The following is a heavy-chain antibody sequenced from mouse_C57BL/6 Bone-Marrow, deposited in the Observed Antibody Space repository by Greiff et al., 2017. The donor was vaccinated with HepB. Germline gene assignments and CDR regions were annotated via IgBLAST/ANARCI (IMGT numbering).Heavy chain of an antibody. D-gene: IGHD5-5*01. J-gene: IGHJ2*01. CDR1: GYTFTSYW. CDR3: ARDYLAELDYFDY. CDR2: IDPSDSET. V-gene: IGHV1-52*01. Sequence: QVQLQQPGAELVRPGSSVKLSCKASGYTFTSYWMHWVKQRPIQGLEWIGNIDPSDSETHYNQKFKDKATLTAYKSSSTAYMQLSSLTSEDSAVYYCARDYLAELDYFDYWGQGTTLTVSS.